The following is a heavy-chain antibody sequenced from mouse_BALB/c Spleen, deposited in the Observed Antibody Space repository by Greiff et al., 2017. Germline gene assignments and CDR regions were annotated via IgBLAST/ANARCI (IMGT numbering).Heavy chain of an antibody. CDR1: GYTFTSYW. J-gene: IGHJ3*01. Sequence: QVQLQQSGAELAKPGASVKMSCKASGYTFTSYWMHWVKQRPGQGLEWIGYINPSTGYTEYNQKFKDKATLTADKSSSTAYMQLSSLTSEDSAVYYCARARNYGNSWFAYWGQGTLVTVSA. CDR2: INPSTGYT. D-gene: IGHD2-1*01. V-gene: IGHV1-7*01. CDR3: ARARNYGNSWFAY.